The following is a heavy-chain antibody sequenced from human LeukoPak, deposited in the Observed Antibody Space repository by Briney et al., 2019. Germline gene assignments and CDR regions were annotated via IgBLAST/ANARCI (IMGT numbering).Heavy chain of an antibody. D-gene: IGHD3-22*01. V-gene: IGHV3-30*12. CDR2: VSYDGSNK. Sequence: EGSLRLSCAASGFTFSSSGMHWVRQSPGKGLEWVAIVSYDGSNKYYADSVKGRFTITRDNSKNTLYLQMNSLRAEDTAVYYCANTGITMIVVATPSVDYWGQGTLVTVSS. CDR3: ANTGITMIVVATPSVDY. J-gene: IGHJ4*02. CDR1: GFTFSSSG.